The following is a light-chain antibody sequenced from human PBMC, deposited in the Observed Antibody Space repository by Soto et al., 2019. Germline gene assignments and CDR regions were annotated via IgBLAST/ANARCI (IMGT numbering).Light chain of an antibody. CDR1: QSVSSNY. CDR2: GAS. Sequence: EIVLTQSPGTLSLSPGERATLSCRASQSVSSNYLTWYQQKPGQAPRLLIHGASSRATGIPDRFSGSGSGTDYTLTISRLEPKNFAVYYCEQYGSSPFNFGPGTKVDIK. J-gene: IGKJ3*01. V-gene: IGKV3-20*01. CDR3: EQYGSSPFN.